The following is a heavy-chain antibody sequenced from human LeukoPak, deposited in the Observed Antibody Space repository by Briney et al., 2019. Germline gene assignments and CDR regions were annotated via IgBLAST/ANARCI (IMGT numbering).Heavy chain of an antibody. CDR1: GFTLSRYE. J-gene: IGHJ4*02. Sequence: GGSLRLSCAASGFTLSRYEMNWVRQAPGKGLEWVSYITSSGSTIYYADSVKGRFTISRDNAKNSLYLQMNSLRAEDTAVYYCARVTYSSLDYWGQGTLVTVPS. CDR3: ARVTYSSLDY. D-gene: IGHD4-11*01. V-gene: IGHV3-48*03. CDR2: ITSSGSTI.